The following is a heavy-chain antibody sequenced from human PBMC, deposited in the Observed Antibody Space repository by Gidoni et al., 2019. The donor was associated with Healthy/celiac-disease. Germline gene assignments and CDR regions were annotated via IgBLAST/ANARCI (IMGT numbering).Heavy chain of an antibody. J-gene: IGHJ4*02. CDR3: AKVGVGAFDY. CDR1: GFTFSSYA. Sequence: EVQLLESGGGLVQPGGSLGLSGAASGFTFSSYAMSWVRQAPGKGLDWVAAISGSGGSTYYADSVKGRFTISRDNSKNTLYLQMNSLRAEDTAVYYCAKVGVGAFDYWGQGTLVTVSS. CDR2: ISGSGGST. D-gene: IGHD2-2*01. V-gene: IGHV3-23*01.